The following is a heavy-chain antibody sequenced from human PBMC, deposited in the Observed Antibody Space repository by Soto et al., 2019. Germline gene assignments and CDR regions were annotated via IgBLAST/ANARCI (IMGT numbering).Heavy chain of an antibody. J-gene: IGHJ5*02. CDR3: ARGLSYGYPLNSFDP. Sequence: QVQLVESGGGVVQPGRSLSLSCAASGFTFSTCGMHWVRQAPGQGLEWVAVMSYDGTNKYYADSVKGRFIISSDNSKNTLYLQMNSLRAGDTALYYCARGLSYGYPLNSFDPWGQGTLVTVSS. V-gene: IGHV3-30*03. CDR1: GFTFSTCG. D-gene: IGHD5-18*01. CDR2: MSYDGTNK.